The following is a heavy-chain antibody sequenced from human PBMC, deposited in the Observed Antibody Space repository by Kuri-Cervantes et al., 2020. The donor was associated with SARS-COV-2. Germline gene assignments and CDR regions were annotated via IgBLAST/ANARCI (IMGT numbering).Heavy chain of an antibody. CDR1: GFTFSGHW. Sequence: GGSLRLSCAASGFTFSGHWIHWVRQAPGKGLVWVSRINPDGSYTNNADSVKGQFTLSRDNAKNMLFLQMNSLRAEDTAVYYCASVGPGSVHWGQGTLVTVSS. J-gene: IGHJ4*02. CDR3: ASVGPGSVH. D-gene: IGHD1-26*01. CDR2: INPDGSYT. V-gene: IGHV3-74*01.